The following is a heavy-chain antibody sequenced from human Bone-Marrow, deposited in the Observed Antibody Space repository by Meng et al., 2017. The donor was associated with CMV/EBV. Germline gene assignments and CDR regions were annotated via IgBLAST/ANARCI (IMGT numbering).Heavy chain of an antibody. CDR1: GFTFSSYS. CDR3: ARELSGHNFWSGSYIMDV. J-gene: IGHJ6*02. CDR2: ISSSSSYI. V-gene: IGHV3-21*01. D-gene: IGHD3-3*01. Sequence: GESLKISCAASGFTFSSYSMNWVRQAPGKGLEWVSSISSSSSYIYYADSVKGRFTISRDNAKNSLYLQMSGLRAEDTAVYYCARELSGHNFWSGSYIMDVWGQGTTVTVSS.